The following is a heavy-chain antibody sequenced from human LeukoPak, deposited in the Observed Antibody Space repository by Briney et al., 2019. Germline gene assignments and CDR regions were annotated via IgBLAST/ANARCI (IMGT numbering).Heavy chain of an antibody. J-gene: IGHJ2*01. CDR2: ISAYNGNT. CDR1: EYTFTGYY. Sequence: ASVKVSCKASEYTFTGYYIHWVRQAPGQGLEWMGWISAYNGNTNYAQKLQGRVTMTTDTSTSTAYMERRSLRSDDTAVYYCARDLEYYYDSSGSRVWYFDLWGRGTLVTVSS. V-gene: IGHV1-18*04. D-gene: IGHD3-22*01. CDR3: ARDLEYYYDSSGSRVWYFDL.